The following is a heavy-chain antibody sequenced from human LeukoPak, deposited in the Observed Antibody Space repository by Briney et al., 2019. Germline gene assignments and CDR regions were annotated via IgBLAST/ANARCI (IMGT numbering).Heavy chain of an antibody. CDR2: IYTSGST. CDR3: ARDNSNPYSSSWYSSWFDP. Sequence: TSETLSLTCTVSGGSISSYYWSWIRQPAGKGLEWIGRIYTSGSTNYNPSLKSRVTMSVDTSKNQFSLKLSSVTAADTAVYYCARDNSNPYSSSWYSSWFDPWGQGTLVTVSS. J-gene: IGHJ5*02. V-gene: IGHV4-4*07. CDR1: GGSISSYY. D-gene: IGHD6-13*01.